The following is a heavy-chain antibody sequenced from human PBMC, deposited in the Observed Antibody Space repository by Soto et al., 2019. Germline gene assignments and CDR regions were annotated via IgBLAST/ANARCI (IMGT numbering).Heavy chain of an antibody. CDR2: IKSKTDGGTT. D-gene: IGHD1-26*01. V-gene: IGHV3-15*01. Sequence: GGSLRLSCAASGFTFSNAWMSWVRQAPGKGLEWVGRIKSKTDGGTTDYGAPVKGRFTISRDDSKNTLYLQMNSLKTEDTAVYYCTTDGLPVGATAFDIWGQGTMVTVSS. CDR1: GFTFSNAW. CDR3: TTDGLPVGATAFDI. J-gene: IGHJ3*02.